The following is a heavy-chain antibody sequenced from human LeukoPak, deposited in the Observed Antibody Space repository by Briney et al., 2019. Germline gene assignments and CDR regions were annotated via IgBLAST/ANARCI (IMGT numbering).Heavy chain of an antibody. D-gene: IGHD3-16*02. Sequence: SETLSLTCAVYGGSFSGYYWSWIRQPPGKGLEWIGEINHSGSTNHNPSLKSRVTISVDTSKNQFSLKLSSVTAADTAVYYCARGRARVWGSYRHFDYWGQGTLVTVSS. CDR3: ARGRARVWGSYRHFDY. CDR2: INHSGST. CDR1: GGSFSGYY. J-gene: IGHJ4*02. V-gene: IGHV4-34*01.